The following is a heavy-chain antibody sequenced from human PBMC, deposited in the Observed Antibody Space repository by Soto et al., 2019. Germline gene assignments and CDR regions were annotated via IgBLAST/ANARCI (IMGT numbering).Heavy chain of an antibody. Sequence: QVQLVQSGAEVKKPGSSVKVSCKASGGTFSSYSINWVRQAPGQGLEWMGEIIPIFGTANYAQKFQGRVTMTADESTSTAYREMSSLRSEDTAVYYCARDGGRHSGGIDYWGQGNLVTVSS. CDR1: GGTFSSYS. J-gene: IGHJ4*02. D-gene: IGHD1-26*01. V-gene: IGHV1-69*01. CDR3: ARDGGRHSGGIDY. CDR2: IIPIFGTA.